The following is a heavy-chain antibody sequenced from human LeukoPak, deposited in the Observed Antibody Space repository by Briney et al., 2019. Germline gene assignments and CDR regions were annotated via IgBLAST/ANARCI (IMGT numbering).Heavy chain of an antibody. J-gene: IGHJ6*02. V-gene: IGHV3-30*07. CDR2: ISYDGSNK. CDR1: GFTFSSYA. D-gene: IGHD3-10*01. Sequence: GGSLRLSCAASGFTFSSYAMHWVRQAPGKGLEWVAVISYDGSNKYYADSVKGRFTISRDNSKNTLYLQMNSLRAEDTAVYYCASFGNYYGSGSYYYYYYGMDVWGQGTTVTVSS. CDR3: ASFGNYYGSGSYYYYYYGMDV.